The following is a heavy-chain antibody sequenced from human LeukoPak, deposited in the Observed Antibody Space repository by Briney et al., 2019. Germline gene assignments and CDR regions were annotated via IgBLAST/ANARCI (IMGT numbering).Heavy chain of an antibody. D-gene: IGHD2-15*01. Sequence: PSETLSLTCTVSGGSISSYYWSWIRQPPGKGLEWIGSIYYSGSTYYNPSLKSRVTISVDTSKNQFSLKLSSATAADTAVYYCARREGGYCSGGSCKGDFDYWGQGTLVTVSS. CDR1: GGSISSYY. CDR3: ARREGGYCSGGSCKGDFDY. CDR2: IYYSGST. V-gene: IGHV4-59*05. J-gene: IGHJ4*02.